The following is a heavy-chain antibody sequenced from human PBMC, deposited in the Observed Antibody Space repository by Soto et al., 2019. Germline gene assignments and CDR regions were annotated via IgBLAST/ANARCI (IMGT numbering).Heavy chain of an antibody. CDR1: GGSISSGSFY. CDR3: ARTTFYDIFTAYYPLFDY. J-gene: IGHJ4*02. V-gene: IGHV4-31*03. D-gene: IGHD3-9*01. CDR2: ISDSGSS. Sequence: PSETLSLTCTVSGGSISSGSFYWSWIRQHPGKGLEWIGHISDSGSSYYNPSLESRVTISVDTSKNQFSLKLSAVTAADTAVYFCARTTFYDIFTAYYPLFDYWGQGTLVTVSS.